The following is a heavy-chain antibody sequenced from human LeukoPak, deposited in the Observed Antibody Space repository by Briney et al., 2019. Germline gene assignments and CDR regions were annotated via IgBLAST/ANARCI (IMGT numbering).Heavy chain of an antibody. CDR3: ARRPGSGSRHFDY. J-gene: IGHJ4*02. V-gene: IGHV4-39*01. CDR1: GGSISTSSYY. CDR2: IYYTGST. Sequence: TPSETLSLTCTVSGGSISTSSYYWSWIRQPPGKRPEWIVTIYYTGSTYYNPSLKSRVTISVDASKNQFSLILSSVTAADTAVYYCARRPGSGSRHFDYWGQGTLVTVSS. D-gene: IGHD3-10*01.